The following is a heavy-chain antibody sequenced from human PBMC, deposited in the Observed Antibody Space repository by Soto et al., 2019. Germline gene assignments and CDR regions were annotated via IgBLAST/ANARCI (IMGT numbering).Heavy chain of an antibody. CDR3: ARQRVYDYVWGSYRQLDY. D-gene: IGHD3-16*02. V-gene: IGHV4-31*03. J-gene: IGHJ4*02. CDR1: GGSISSGGYY. CDR2: IYYSGST. Sequence: QVQLQESGPGLVKPSQTLSLTCTVSGGSISSGGYYWSWIRQHPGKGLEWIGYIYYSGSTYYNPSLKRRVTISVDTSKNQFALKLSSVTAADTAVYYCARQRVYDYVWGSYRQLDYWGQGTLVTVSS.